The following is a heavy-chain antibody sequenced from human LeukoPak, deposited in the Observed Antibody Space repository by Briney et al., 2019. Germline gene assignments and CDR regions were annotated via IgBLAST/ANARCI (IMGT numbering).Heavy chain of an antibody. CDR1: GGTFSSYA. Sequence: SVKVSCKASGGTFSSYAISWVRQAPGQGLEWMGRIIPILGIANYAQKFQGRVTITADKSTSTAYMELSSLRSEDTAVYYCARDQGITIFGVVIPYDYWGQGTLVTVSS. J-gene: IGHJ4*02. V-gene: IGHV1-69*04. CDR2: IIPILGIA. CDR3: ARDQGITIFGVVIPYDY. D-gene: IGHD3-3*01.